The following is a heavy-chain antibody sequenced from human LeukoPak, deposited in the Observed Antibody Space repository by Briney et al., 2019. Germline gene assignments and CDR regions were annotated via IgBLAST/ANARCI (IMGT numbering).Heavy chain of an antibody. J-gene: IGHJ4*02. Sequence: GGSLRLSCAASGFTFSNYAMSWVRQAPGKGLEWVSSISGSGGSTYYADSVKGRFTISRDNSKNTLYLQMNSLRAENTAVYYCAKAQHTAMVRHGDYWGWGTLVTVSS. CDR3: AKAQHTAMVRHGDY. CDR2: ISGSGGST. V-gene: IGHV3-23*01. D-gene: IGHD5-18*01. CDR1: GFTFSNYA.